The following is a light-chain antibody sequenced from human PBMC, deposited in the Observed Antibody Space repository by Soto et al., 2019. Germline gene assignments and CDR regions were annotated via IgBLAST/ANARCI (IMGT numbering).Light chain of an antibody. CDR3: QQYNSYPLT. CDR1: QSISSW. V-gene: IGKV1-5*01. Sequence: DIQMTHSPSTLSASLWDRVTMTCRASQSISSWLAWYQQKPGKAPKLLIYDASSLESGVPSRFSGSGSGTEFTLTISSLQPDDFATYYCQQYNSYPLTFGGGTKVDIK. CDR2: DAS. J-gene: IGKJ4*01.